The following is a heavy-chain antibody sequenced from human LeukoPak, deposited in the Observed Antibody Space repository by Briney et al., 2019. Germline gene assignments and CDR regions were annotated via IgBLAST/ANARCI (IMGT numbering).Heavy chain of an antibody. J-gene: IGHJ4*02. CDR1: GGTFSSYA. CDR2: IIPILNIT. Sequence: SVKVSCKASGGTFSSYAISWVRQAPGQGLEWMGRIIPILNITHYAQKFQGRVTIAADKSTSTAYMELSSLRSEDTAMYYCARDDDRAREIDYWGQGTLVTVSS. CDR3: ARDDDRAREIDY. D-gene: IGHD3-22*01. V-gene: IGHV1-69*04.